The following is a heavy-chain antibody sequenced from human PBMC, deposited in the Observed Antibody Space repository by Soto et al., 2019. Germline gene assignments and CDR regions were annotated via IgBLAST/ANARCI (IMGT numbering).Heavy chain of an antibody. CDR3: ATLVPAPIKLYPRLGWFDP. V-gene: IGHV1-69*13. J-gene: IGHJ5*02. CDR2: IIPISDTA. Sequence: ASVKVSCKASGGTFNSDTITWVRQAPGQGLEWMGGIIPISDTAHYAQNFQGRVTITADESTSTVYMELSSLRSEDTAVYYCATLVPAPIKLYPRLGWFDPWGQGTLVPSPQ. CDR1: GGTFNSDT. D-gene: IGHD2-2*02.